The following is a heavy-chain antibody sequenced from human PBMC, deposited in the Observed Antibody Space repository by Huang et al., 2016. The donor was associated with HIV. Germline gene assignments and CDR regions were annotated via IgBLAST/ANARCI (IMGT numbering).Heavy chain of an antibody. CDR1: GYAFTSYY. CDR3: VRDRDFYDSSGYWGFNYFDY. V-gene: IGHV1-46*01. Sequence: QVQLVQSGAEVKKPGASVKVSCKASGYAFTSYYMHWVRQAPGQGLEWMGIINPSDGRTSYAQKFQGRVTTTRDTSTNTVFMELSSLRSEDTAVYYCVRDRDFYDSSGYWGFNYFDYWGQGTLVTVSS. CDR2: INPSDGRT. J-gene: IGHJ4*02. D-gene: IGHD3-22*01.